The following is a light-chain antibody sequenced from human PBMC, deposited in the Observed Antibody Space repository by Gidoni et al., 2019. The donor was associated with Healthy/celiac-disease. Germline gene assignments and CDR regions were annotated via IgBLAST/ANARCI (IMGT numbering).Light chain of an antibody. J-gene: IGLJ2*01. Sequence: QSVLTQPPSASGTPGQRVTISCSGSSSNIGSNTVNWYQQLPGTAPNLLLYSNNQRPSGVPDRFSGSQSGTSASLAISGLQSEDEADYYCAAWDDSLNAVVFGGGTKLTVL. CDR1: SSNIGSNT. CDR3: AAWDDSLNAVV. CDR2: SNN. V-gene: IGLV1-44*01.